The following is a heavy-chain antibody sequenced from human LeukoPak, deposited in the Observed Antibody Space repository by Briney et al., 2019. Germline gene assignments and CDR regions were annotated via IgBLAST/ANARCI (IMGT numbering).Heavy chain of an antibody. V-gene: IGHV4-59*01. Sequence: SETLSLTCTVSGGSISSYYWSWIQQPPGKGLEWIGYIYYSGSTNYNPSLKSRVTISVDTSKNQFSLKLSSVTAADTAVYYCAGGTISLAGFDYWGQGTLVTVSS. CDR3: AGGTISLAGFDY. CDR1: GGSISSYY. CDR2: IYYSGST. D-gene: IGHD1/OR15-1a*01. J-gene: IGHJ4*02.